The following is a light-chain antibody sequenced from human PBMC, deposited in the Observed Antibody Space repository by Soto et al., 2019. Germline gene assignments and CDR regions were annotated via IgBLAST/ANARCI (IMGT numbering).Light chain of an antibody. J-gene: IGKJ5*01. CDR2: DAS. V-gene: IGKV3-11*01. Sequence: EVLLTQSAAPLSLSPGERATFSCRASQNVNNFLAWYQQKPGQAPRLLIYDASNRATGIPARFSGSGSGTDFTLTISSLESEDFAIYYCQQRSNWPTFGQGTRLEIK. CDR1: QNVNNF. CDR3: QQRSNWPT.